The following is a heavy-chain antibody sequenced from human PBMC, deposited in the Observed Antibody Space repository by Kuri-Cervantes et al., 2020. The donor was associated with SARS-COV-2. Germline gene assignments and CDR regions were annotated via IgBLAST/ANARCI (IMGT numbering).Heavy chain of an antibody. Sequence: SVKVSCKASGGTFSSYAISWVRQAPGQGLEWMGRIIPIFGTANYAQKFQGRVTITADKSTSTAYMELSSLRSEDTAVYYCAGDATSSSSVVYYYYMDVWGKGTTVTVSS. D-gene: IGHD6-6*01. CDR1: GGTFSSYA. CDR3: AGDATSSSSVVYYYYMDV. V-gene: IGHV1-69*06. J-gene: IGHJ6*03. CDR2: IIPIFGTA.